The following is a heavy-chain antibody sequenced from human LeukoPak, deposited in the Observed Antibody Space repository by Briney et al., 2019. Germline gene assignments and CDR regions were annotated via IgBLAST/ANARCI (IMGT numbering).Heavy chain of an antibody. D-gene: IGHD3-3*01. CDR1: GFIVSNKY. CDR2: IYSDGRT. CDR3: AKGLGVVIDFLLFDS. J-gene: IGHJ4*02. Sequence: GGSLRLSCAASGFIVSNKYMTWVRQAPGKGLEWVSLIYSDGRTYYADSVRGRCTISRDKSKNTLYLQMNSLRAEDTAIYYCAKGLGVVIDFLLFDSWGQGTLVTVSS. V-gene: IGHV3-53*01.